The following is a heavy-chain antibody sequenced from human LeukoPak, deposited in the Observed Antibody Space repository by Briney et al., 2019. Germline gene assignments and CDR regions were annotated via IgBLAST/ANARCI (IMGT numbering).Heavy chain of an antibody. CDR3: AGEGYSYGSDY. CDR2: IYYSGST. V-gene: IGHV4-59*01. Sequence: PSETLSLTCTVSGGSISSYYWSWIRQPPGKGLEWIGYIYYSGSTNYNPSLKSRVTISVETSKNQFSLKRSSVTAADTAVYYCAGEGYSYGSDYWGRGTLVTVSS. D-gene: IGHD5-18*01. J-gene: IGHJ4*02. CDR1: GGSISSYY.